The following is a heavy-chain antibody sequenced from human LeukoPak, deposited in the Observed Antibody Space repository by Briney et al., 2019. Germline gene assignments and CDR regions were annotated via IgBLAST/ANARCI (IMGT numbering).Heavy chain of an antibody. V-gene: IGHV1-18*01. CDR2: ISAYNGNT. D-gene: IGHD2-15*01. Sequence: ASVKVSCKASGYAFTSYGISWVRQAPGQGLEWMGWISAYNGNTNYAQKLQGRVTMTTDTSTSTAYMELRSLRPDDTAVYYCARDGDMGYCSGGSCYNYWGQGTLVTVSS. CDR1: GYAFTSYG. J-gene: IGHJ4*02. CDR3: ARDGDMGYCSGGSCYNY.